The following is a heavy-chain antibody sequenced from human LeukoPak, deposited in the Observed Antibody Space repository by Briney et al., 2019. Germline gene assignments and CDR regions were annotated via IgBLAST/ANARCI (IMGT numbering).Heavy chain of an antibody. CDR3: ASGVRGVIEGARIDY. D-gene: IGHD3-10*01. V-gene: IGHV3-30*04. J-gene: IGHJ4*02. CDR2: ISYDGGNR. CDR1: GFTFSSYA. Sequence: GGSLRLSCAASGFTFSSYAMHWVRQAPGKGLEWVAVISYDGGNRYYADSVKGRFTISRDNSKNTLYLQMNSLRAENTAVYYSASGVRGVIEGARIDYWGQGTLVTVSS.